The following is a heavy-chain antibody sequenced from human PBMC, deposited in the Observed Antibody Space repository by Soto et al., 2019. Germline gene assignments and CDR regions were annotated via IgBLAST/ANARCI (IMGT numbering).Heavy chain of an antibody. CDR2: IIPIFGTA. CDR1: GGTFSSYA. D-gene: IGHD3-22*01. Sequence: GASVKVSCKASGGTFSSYAISWVRQAPGQGLEWMGGIIPIFGTANYAQKFQGRVTITADESTSTAYMELSSLRSEDTAVYYCAICYDSSGYYQFDYWGQGTLVTVSS. J-gene: IGHJ4*02. CDR3: AICYDSSGYYQFDY. V-gene: IGHV1-69*13.